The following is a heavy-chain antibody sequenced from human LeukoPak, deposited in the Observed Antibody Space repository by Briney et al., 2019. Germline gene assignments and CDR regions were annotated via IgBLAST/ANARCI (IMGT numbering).Heavy chain of an antibody. CDR2: INPXXXDT. Sequence: WASVKVSCKASGYTXXXCYMHXXXXXPGXGLEWMGWINPXXXDTDYAQKFQGRVTMTRDTSISTAYMELSSMRSDDTAVYYCARDFHFGSASLHWFDPWGQGTLVTVSS. J-gene: IGHJ5*02. CDR3: ARDFHFGSASLHWFDP. D-gene: IGHD3-10*01. V-gene: IGHV1-2*02. CDR1: GYTXXXCY.